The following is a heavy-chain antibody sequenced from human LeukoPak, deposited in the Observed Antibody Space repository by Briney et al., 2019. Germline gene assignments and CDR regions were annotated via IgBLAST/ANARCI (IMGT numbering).Heavy chain of an antibody. J-gene: IGHJ5*02. Sequence: QPGGSLRPSCAASGSTVSTKYMSWVRQAPGKGLEWGSVIFIGDNTYYSDDVKGRFTISSDNYKNTLYLQMNSLIAEDAAVYYCARDFGRGYCSSTSCYGCFDPWGQGTLVTVSS. V-gene: IGHV3-66*02. D-gene: IGHD2-2*01. CDR1: GSTVSTKY. CDR3: ARDFGRGYCSSTSCYGCFDP. CDR2: IFIGDNT.